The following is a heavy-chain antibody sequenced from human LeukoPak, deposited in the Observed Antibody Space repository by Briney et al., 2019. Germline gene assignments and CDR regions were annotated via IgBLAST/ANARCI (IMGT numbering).Heavy chain of an antibody. Sequence: ASVKVSCKASGYTFTGYYMHWVRQAPGQGLEWMGWINPNSGGTNYAQKFQGRVTMTRDTSISTAYVELSRLRSDDTAVYYCARGQGGSYPYDAFDIWGQGTMVTVSS. CDR3: ARGQGGSYPYDAFDI. V-gene: IGHV1-2*02. CDR2: INPNSGGT. D-gene: IGHD1-26*01. J-gene: IGHJ3*02. CDR1: GYTFTGYY.